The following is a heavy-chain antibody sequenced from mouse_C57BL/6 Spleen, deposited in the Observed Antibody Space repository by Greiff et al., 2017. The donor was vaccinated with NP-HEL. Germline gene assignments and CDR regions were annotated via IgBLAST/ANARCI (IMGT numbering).Heavy chain of an antibody. D-gene: IGHD1-1*01. J-gene: IGHJ2*01. Sequence: VQLQQSGAELVKPGASVKLSCTASGFNIKDYYMHWVKQRTEQGLEWIGRIDPEDGDTKYAPKFQGKATITADTSSNTAYLQLSSLTSEDTAVYYCARWDYYGSSPLDYWGQGTTLSVSS. V-gene: IGHV14-2*01. CDR3: ARWDYYGSSPLDY. CDR2: IDPEDGDT. CDR1: GFNIKDYY.